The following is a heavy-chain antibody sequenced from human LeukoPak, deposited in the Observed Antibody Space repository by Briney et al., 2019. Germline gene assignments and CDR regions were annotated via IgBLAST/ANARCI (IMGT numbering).Heavy chain of an antibody. CDR2: IYSGGST. D-gene: IGHD2/OR15-2a*01. J-gene: IGHJ6*02. CDR3: ARGTTDYYYYGMDV. CDR1: GFTVSSNY. V-gene: IGHV3-53*01. Sequence: PGGSLRLSCAASGFTVSSNYMSWVPQAPGKGLEWVSVIYSGGSTYYADSVKGRFTISRDNSKNTLYLQMNSLRAEDTAVYYCARGTTDYYYYGMDVWGQGTTVTVSS.